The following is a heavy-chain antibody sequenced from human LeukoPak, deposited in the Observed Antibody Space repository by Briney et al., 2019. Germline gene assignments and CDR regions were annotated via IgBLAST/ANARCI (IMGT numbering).Heavy chain of an antibody. CDR3: ARYPPHVYGMDV. CDR1: GGSISSYY. J-gene: IGHJ6*02. V-gene: IGHV4-59*01. CDR2: IYYSGST. Sequence: SETLSLTCTVSGGSISSYYWSWIRQPPGKGLEWIGYIYYSGSTNYNPSLKSRVTISVDTSKNQFSLKLSSVTAADTAVYYCARYPPHVYGMDVWGQGTTVTVSS.